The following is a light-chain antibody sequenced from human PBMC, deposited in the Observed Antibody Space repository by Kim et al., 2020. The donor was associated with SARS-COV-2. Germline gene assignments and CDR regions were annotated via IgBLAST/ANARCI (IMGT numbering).Light chain of an antibody. CDR3: CSYAGSNAFGV. V-gene: IGLV2-23*02. CDR1: NSDVGRYNL. Sequence: QSITISCTGSNSDVGRYNLVSWYQQHPGKAPKLVIYEVAKRPSGVSNRFSGSKSGNTASLTISGLQAEDEGDYYCCSYAGSNAFGVFGGGTQLTVL. J-gene: IGLJ3*02. CDR2: EVA.